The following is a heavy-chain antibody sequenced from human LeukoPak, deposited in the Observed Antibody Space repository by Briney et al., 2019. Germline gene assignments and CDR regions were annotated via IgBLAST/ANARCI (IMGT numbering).Heavy chain of an antibody. D-gene: IGHD1-26*01. CDR2: IYYSGST. J-gene: IGHJ4*02. Sequence: SETLSLTCTVSGGSISSGGYYWSWIRQHPGKGLEWIGYIYYSGSTYYNPSLKSRVTISVDTSKNQFSLKLTSVTAADTAVYYCARGDSGSFSQFDCWGQGTLVTVSS. CDR1: GGSISSGGYY. CDR3: ARGDSGSFSQFDC. V-gene: IGHV4-31*03.